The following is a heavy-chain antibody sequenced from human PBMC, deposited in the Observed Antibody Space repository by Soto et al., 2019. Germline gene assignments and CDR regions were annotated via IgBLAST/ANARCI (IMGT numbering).Heavy chain of an antibody. CDR2: IIPIFGTA. CDR1: GCTFSSYA. Sequence: GASVKVSCKASGCTFSSYAISWVRQAPGQGLEWMGGIIPIFGTANYAQKFQGRVTITADESTSTAYMELSSLRSEDTAVYYCALNEGSGSYSHRNFDPWGRGTLVIVS. V-gene: IGHV1-69*13. D-gene: IGHD3-10*01. J-gene: IGHJ2*01. CDR3: ALNEGSGSYSHRNFDP.